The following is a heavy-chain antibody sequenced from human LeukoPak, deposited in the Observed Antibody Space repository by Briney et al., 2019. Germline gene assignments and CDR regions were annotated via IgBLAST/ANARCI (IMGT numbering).Heavy chain of an antibody. J-gene: IGHJ4*02. Sequence: GGSLRLSCAASGFTFSSYWMSWVRQAPGKGLEWVANIKQDGSEKYYVDSVKGRFTISRDNAKNSLYLQMNSLRAEDTAVYYCARDGLRYFDWLLSSFFDYWGQGTLVTVSP. CDR3: ARDGLRYFDWLLSSFFDY. D-gene: IGHD3-9*01. CDR2: IKQDGSEK. V-gene: IGHV3-7*01. CDR1: GFTFSSYW.